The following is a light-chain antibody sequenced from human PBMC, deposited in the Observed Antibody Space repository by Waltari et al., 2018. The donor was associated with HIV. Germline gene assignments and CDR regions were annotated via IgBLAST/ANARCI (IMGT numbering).Light chain of an antibody. J-gene: IGLJ1*01. CDR2: SDN. CDR1: NSNIRSNA. Sequence: QSVLTQPPSMSGTPGQRVTISCSGSNSNIRSNAFNWYQQLPGTAPKLLIYSDNQRPSGVPDRFSGSKSGTSASLAISGLQSDDEADYYCAAWDDSLIAHVFGPGTKVTVL. V-gene: IGLV1-44*01. CDR3: AAWDDSLIAHV.